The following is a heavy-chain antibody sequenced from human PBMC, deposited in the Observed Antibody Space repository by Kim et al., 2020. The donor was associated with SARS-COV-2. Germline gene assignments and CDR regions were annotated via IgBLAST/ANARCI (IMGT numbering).Heavy chain of an antibody. V-gene: IGHV3-48*02. D-gene: IGHD3-10*01. Sequence: GGSLRLSCAASGFTFTTYNMNWVRQAPGKGLEWISYISVTDAIYYADYVKGRFTISRDYAKNSLDLPLNSLRDEDTAMYYCARDWKWGVEVWGQGTLVTV. CDR3: ARDWKWGVEV. CDR1: GFTFTTYN. J-gene: IGHJ4*02. CDR2: ISVTDAI.